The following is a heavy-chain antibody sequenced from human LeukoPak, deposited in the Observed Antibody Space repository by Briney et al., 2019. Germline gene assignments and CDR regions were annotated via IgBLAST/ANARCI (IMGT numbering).Heavy chain of an antibody. D-gene: IGHD3-10*01. CDR3: ARDERRSGSRNYYYYMDV. CDR2: IYSSGST. CDR1: GGSISSYY. J-gene: IGHJ6*03. Sequence: SETLSLICTVSGGSISSYYWSWIRQPAGKGLEWIGRIYSSGSTNYNPSLKSRATVSVDTSKNQFSLSLSSVTAADTAVYYCARDERRSGSRNYYYYMDVWGKGTTVTVSS. V-gene: IGHV4-4*07.